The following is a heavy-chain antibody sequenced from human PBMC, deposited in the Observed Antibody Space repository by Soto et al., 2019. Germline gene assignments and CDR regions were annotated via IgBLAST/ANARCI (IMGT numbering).Heavy chain of an antibody. CDR2: ISWISGSI. Sequence: PGGSLRLSCAASGFTFDDYAMHWVRQAPGKGLEWVSGISWISGSIGYAESVKGRFTNSRDNAKNHLYLQMNSLRAEDTALYYCAKDQNWNYVRYYMDVWGKGTTVTVSS. CDR3: AKDQNWNYVRYYMDV. V-gene: IGHV3-9*01. D-gene: IGHD1-7*01. CDR1: GFTFDDYA. J-gene: IGHJ6*03.